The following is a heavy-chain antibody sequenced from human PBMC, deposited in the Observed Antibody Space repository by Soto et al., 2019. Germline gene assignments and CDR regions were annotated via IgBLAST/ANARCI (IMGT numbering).Heavy chain of an antibody. CDR2: FSGSGGNI. CDR3: AKDPPWTVGPLAMDV. J-gene: IGHJ6*02. V-gene: IGHV3-23*01. CDR1: GFTFSTHA. D-gene: IGHD2-2*01. Sequence: VGSLRLSCVASGFTFSTHAMSWVRQAPGKGLEWVSTFSGSGGNIYYAESVKGRLTISRDDSKNTLYLQMNSLRVEDTAVYYCAKDPPWTVGPLAMDVWGQGTTVTVSS.